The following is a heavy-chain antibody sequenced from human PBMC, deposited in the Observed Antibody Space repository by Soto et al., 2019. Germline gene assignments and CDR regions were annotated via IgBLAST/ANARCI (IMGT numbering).Heavy chain of an antibody. CDR1: GFTFSSYA. D-gene: IGHD4-4*01. CDR3: AKRLYSNYVSYYYMDV. Sequence: GGSLRLSCAASGFTFSSYAMGWVRQAPGKGLEWVSAISGSGGSTYYADSVKGRFTISRDNSKNTLYLQMNSLRAEDTAVYYCAKRLYSNYVSYYYMDVWGKGTTVTAP. J-gene: IGHJ6*03. V-gene: IGHV3-23*01. CDR2: ISGSGGST.